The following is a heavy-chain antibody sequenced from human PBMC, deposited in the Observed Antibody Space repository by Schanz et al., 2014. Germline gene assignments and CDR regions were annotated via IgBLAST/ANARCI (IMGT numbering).Heavy chain of an antibody. V-gene: IGHV3-74*01. Sequence: EVQLVQSGGGLVQPGGSLRLSCAASGFTFSSHWMHWVRQDPGKGLVWVARINSVGSNTDYADSVTGRFTISRDNAKNTLYLQMNSLRAEDTAVYYCAKGRFGELSAFDIWGQGTMVTVSP. J-gene: IGHJ3*02. D-gene: IGHD3-10*01. CDR2: INSVGSNT. CDR1: GFTFSSHW. CDR3: AKGRFGELSAFDI.